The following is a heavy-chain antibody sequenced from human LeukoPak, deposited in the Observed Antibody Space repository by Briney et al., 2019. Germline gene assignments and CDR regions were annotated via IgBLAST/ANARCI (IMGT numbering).Heavy chain of an antibody. CDR2: ISYSGGT. D-gene: IGHD6-19*01. J-gene: IGHJ4*02. CDR1: XGTISSSSSF. V-gene: IGHV4-39*01. Sequence: KPSETLSLTCTVSXGTISSSSSFWGWIRQPPGKGLEWIGSISYSGGTYYNPSLMSRVTISVDTSKNHFSLKLTSVTAADTAVYYCARLGSGWYFDYWGQGTLVTVSS. CDR3: ARLGSGWYFDY.